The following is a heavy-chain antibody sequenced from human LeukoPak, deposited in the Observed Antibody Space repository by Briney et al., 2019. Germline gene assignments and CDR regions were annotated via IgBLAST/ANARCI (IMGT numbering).Heavy chain of an antibody. CDR1: GFTFSDYN. CDR2: ISRSRIYI. J-gene: IGHJ6*02. CDR3: ARDSGDGSGTYYPYGMDV. V-gene: IGHV3-21*06. D-gene: IGHD3-10*01. Sequence: GGSLRLSCAASGFTFSDYNMNWVRPAPGKGLEWVSSISRSRIYIYYADSVKGRFTISRDNAENSLYLQMNSLRAEDTAVYYCARDSGDGSGTYYPYGMDVWGQGTTVTVSS.